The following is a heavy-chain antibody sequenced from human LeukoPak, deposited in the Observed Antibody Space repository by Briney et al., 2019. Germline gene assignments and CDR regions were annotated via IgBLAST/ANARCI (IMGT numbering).Heavy chain of an antibody. CDR1: GFTFSNYW. V-gene: IGHV3-74*01. Sequence: PGGSLRLSCAASGFTFSNYWMHWVRQAPGKGLVWVSRINSDASSTIHADSVKGRFTISRDNAKNTLYLQMSSLRAEDTAVYYCAREQVPFGMDAWGKGTTVTASS. CDR3: AREQVPFGMDA. CDR2: INSDASST. J-gene: IGHJ6*04.